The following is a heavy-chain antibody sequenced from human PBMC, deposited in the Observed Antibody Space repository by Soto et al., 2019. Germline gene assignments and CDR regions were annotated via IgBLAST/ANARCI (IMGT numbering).Heavy chain of an antibody. D-gene: IGHD3-3*01. J-gene: IGHJ3*02. Sequence: GGSLRLSCAASGFTFSSYDMHWVRQATGKGLEWVSAIGTAGDTYYPGSVKGRFTISRDNAKNSLYLQMNSLRAEDTAVYYCARDREKTYYDFWSGYYTGAFDIWGQGTMVTVSS. V-gene: IGHV3-13*01. CDR2: IGTAGDT. CDR1: GFTFSSYD. CDR3: ARDREKTYYDFWSGYYTGAFDI.